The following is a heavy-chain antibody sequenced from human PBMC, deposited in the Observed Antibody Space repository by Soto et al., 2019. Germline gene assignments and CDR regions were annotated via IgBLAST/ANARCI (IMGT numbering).Heavy chain of an antibody. CDR3: ARWVAARGMDV. V-gene: IGHV3-33*01. J-gene: IGHJ6*02. CDR2: IWYDGSNK. D-gene: IGHD6-6*01. Sequence: GGSLRLSCAASGFTFSSYGMHWVRQAPGKGLGWVAVIWYDGSNKYYADSVKGRFTISRDNSKNTLYLQMNSLRAEDTAVYYCARWVAARGMDVWGQGTTVTVSS. CDR1: GFTFSSYG.